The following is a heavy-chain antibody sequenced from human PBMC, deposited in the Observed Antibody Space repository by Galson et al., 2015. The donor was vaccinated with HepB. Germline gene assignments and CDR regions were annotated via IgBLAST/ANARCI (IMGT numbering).Heavy chain of an antibody. CDR1: GFSFSDAW. D-gene: IGHD4-11*01. CDR3: TTYIIDYPRIVDY. Sequence: LRLSCAASGFSFSDAWMSWVRQAPGKGLEWVGLIKNRVEGGTTDYAAPVKGRFTISRDDSKNTVYLQMNSLKTEDTAIYYCTTYIIDYPRIVDYWGQGTLVTVSS. V-gene: IGHV3-15*01. J-gene: IGHJ4*02. CDR2: IKNRVEGGTT.